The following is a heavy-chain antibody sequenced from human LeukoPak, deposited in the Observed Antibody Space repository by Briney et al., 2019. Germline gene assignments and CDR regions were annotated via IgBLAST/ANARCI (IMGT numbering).Heavy chain of an antibody. J-gene: IGHJ3*02. D-gene: IGHD1-26*01. CDR2: INPSGGST. Sequence: GASVKVSCKASGYTFTSYYMHWVRQAPGQGLEWMGIINPSGGSTSYAQKFQGRVTMTRDTSTSTVYMELSSLRSEDTAVYYCARDISPWELLRFNAFDIWGQGTMVTVSS. V-gene: IGHV1-46*01. CDR1: GYTFTSYY. CDR3: ARDISPWELLRFNAFDI.